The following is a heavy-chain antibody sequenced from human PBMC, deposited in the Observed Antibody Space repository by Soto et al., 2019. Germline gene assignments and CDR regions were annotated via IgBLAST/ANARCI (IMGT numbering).Heavy chain of an antibody. CDR3: ARDILSVGPRANEAFDV. V-gene: IGHV1-3*01. D-gene: IGHD2-8*02. Sequence: QVQLVQSGAEVRKPGASVNISCRASGFSFSDNLINWVRQAPGQSLEWMGWINPDNGNTRYSQTLQGRVTISRNSPASIAYVEVSDLTSEDTPVYYCARDILSVGPRANEAFDVWGQGTMVTVSS. J-gene: IGHJ3*01. CDR1: GFSFSDNL. CDR2: INPDNGNT.